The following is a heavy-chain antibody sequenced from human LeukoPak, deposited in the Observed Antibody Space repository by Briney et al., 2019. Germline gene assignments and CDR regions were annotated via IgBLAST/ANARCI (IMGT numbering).Heavy chain of an antibody. Sequence: PSETLSLTCAVYGGSFSGYYWSWIRQPPGKGLEWIGEINHSGSTNYNPSLKSRVTISVDTSKNQFSLKLSSVTAADTAVYYCARFTIFGVVSGFDYWGQGTLVTVSS. CDR2: INHSGST. J-gene: IGHJ4*02. CDR1: GGSFSGYY. D-gene: IGHD3-3*01. CDR3: ARFTIFGVVSGFDY. V-gene: IGHV4-34*01.